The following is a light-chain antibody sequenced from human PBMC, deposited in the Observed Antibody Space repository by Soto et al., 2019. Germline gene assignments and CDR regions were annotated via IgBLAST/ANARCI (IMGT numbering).Light chain of an antibody. Sequence: DVQMTQSPSSLSASVGDRVTITCRASQDINSYLAWYQQKPGNAPKSLIYAASSLQTGVPSRFTGSESGTHFTLTINTLQPEDPETYDCKQYNIYPLTFGGGTKVEIK. J-gene: IGKJ4*01. CDR1: QDINSY. V-gene: IGKV1D-16*01. CDR3: KQYNIYPLT. CDR2: AAS.